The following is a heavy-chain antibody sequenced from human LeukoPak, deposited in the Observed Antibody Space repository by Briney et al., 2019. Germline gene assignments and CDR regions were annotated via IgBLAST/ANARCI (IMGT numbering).Heavy chain of an antibody. Sequence: PSETLSLTCTVSGGSITRFYWSWIRQPPGKGLEWIGYIYDIGTTNYNPSLKTRVTMSVDTSNNQFSLKLSSVTAADTAVYYRATGVHGITAAGDYYFDYWGQGTLVTVSS. D-gene: IGHD6-13*01. CDR2: IYDIGTT. V-gene: IGHV4-59*03. CDR1: GGSITRFY. J-gene: IGHJ4*02. CDR3: ATGVHGITAAGDYYFDY.